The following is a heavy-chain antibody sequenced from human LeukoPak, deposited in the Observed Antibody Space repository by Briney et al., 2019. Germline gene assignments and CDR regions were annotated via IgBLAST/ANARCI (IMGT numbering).Heavy chain of an antibody. CDR3: AREGIAVADTYYYYYMDV. J-gene: IGHJ6*03. CDR1: GTSIRSGSYY. Sequence: SETLSLTCTVTGTSIRSGSYYWNWIRQAAGKGLEWLGRMYIGGRTTYNPSLKSRVTISLETTENQFCLRLRSVTAADTAVYYCAREGIAVADTYYYYYMDVWGKGTTVTVSS. V-gene: IGHV4-61*02. CDR2: MYIGGRT. D-gene: IGHD6-19*01.